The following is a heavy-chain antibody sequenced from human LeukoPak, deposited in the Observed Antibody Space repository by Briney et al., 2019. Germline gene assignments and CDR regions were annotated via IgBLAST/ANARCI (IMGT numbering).Heavy chain of an antibody. CDR3: ARDILRDAFDI. Sequence: SETLSLTCTVSGGSISSSSYCWGWIRQPPGKGLEWIGSIYYSGSTYYNPSLKSRVTISVDTSKNQFSLKLSSVTAADTAVYYCARDILRDAFDIWGQGTMVTVSS. J-gene: IGHJ3*02. D-gene: IGHD4-17*01. CDR2: IYYSGST. CDR1: GGSISSSSYC. V-gene: IGHV4-39*02.